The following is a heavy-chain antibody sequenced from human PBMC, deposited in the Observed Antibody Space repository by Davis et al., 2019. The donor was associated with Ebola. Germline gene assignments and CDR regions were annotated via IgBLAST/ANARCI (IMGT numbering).Heavy chain of an antibody. CDR2: INPHNGNT. J-gene: IGHJ4*02. Sequence: ASVKVSCKASGYTFTNYGITWVRQAPGQGLEWMGWINPHNGNTNYAQNVQGRVTMTTDTSTSTAYMEVGSLRPDDTAVYYCARAQFPTTSDHWGQGTLVTVPS. V-gene: IGHV1-18*04. CDR1: GYTFTNYG. D-gene: IGHD1-1*01. CDR3: ARAQFPTTSDH.